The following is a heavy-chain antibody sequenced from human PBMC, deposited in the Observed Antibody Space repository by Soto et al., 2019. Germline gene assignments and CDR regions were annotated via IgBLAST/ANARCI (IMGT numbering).Heavy chain of an antibody. D-gene: IGHD2-8*02. CDR1: GGSFSSGGYY. J-gene: IGHJ4*02. CDR3: ARATSFSGHHGY. V-gene: IGHV4-31*03. Sequence: QLQLQESGPGLVKPSQTLSLACTVSGGSFSSGGYYWSWIRQLPGKGLEWIGYIYSSGSTYYNPSLKSRFTISLDTSKNQFSRKLSSVTAADTAVYYCARATSFSGHHGYWGQGTLVTVSS. CDR2: IYSSGST.